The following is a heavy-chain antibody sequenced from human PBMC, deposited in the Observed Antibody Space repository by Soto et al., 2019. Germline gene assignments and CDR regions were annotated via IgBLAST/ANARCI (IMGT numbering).Heavy chain of an antibody. CDR2: ISGSGGST. D-gene: IGHD1-26*01. J-gene: IGHJ3*02. V-gene: IGHV3-23*01. Sequence: EVQLLESGGGLVQPGGSLRLSCAASGFTFSNFAMNWVRQAPGKGLEWVSAISGSGGSTYYADSVKGRFTISRHNTKNTQYLQMNSLRAEDTAVYYCAKDPVVGTRRAFDIWGQGTMVPVSS. CDR1: GFTFSNFA. CDR3: AKDPVVGTRRAFDI.